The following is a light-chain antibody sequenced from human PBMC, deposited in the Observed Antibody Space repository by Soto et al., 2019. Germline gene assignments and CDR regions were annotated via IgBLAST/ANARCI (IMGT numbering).Light chain of an antibody. CDR2: DAS. V-gene: IGKV1-5*01. CDR1: ESIKGW. J-gene: IGKJ1*01. CDR3: QQYNNGWT. Sequence: DIQVTQSPSTLSASVGDRVTITCRASESIKGWLAWYQQKPGKAPKLLIYDASSLKGGVPSRFSGSGSGTEFTLTISSLQTDDFATYYGQQYNNGWTFGQGTKVEIK.